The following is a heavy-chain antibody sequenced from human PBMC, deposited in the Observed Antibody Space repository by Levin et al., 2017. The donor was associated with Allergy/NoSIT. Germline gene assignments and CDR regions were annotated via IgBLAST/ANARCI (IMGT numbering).Heavy chain of an antibody. D-gene: IGHD5-12*01. CDR2: IIPIFGTA. Sequence: ASVKVSCKASGGTFSSYAISWVRQAPGQGLEWMGGIIPIFGTANYAQKFQGKVTITADESTSTAYMELSSLRSEDTAVYYCASKEVATITSSYYYYGMDVWGQGTTVTVSS. J-gene: IGHJ6*02. CDR1: GGTFSSYA. V-gene: IGHV1-69*13. CDR3: ASKEVATITSSYYYYGMDV.